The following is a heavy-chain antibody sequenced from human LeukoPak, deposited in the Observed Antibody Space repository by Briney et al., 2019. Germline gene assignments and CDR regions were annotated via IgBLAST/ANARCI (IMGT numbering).Heavy chain of an antibody. J-gene: IGHJ4*02. CDR2: INPNNGGT. V-gene: IGHV1-2*02. D-gene: IGHD6-6*01. CDR3: ARGIAATRGF. Sequence: ASVKVSCKASGYTFTDSYMHWVRQAPGQGLEWMGWINPNNGGTSYAQKFQGRVTMARDTSISTAYMELSRLKSDDTAVYYCARGIAATRGFWGQGTLVTVSS. CDR1: GYTFTDSY.